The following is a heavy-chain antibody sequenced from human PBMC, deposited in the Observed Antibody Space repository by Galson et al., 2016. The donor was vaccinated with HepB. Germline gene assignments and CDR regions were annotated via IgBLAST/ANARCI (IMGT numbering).Heavy chain of an antibody. D-gene: IGHD2-15*01. V-gene: IGHV5-51*01. CDR2: IYPADYDV. Sequence: QSGAEVKKPGESLRISCEGSGYSLTNYWIVWVRQMPGKGLEWMGIIYPADYDVRYSPSFQGQVIISADKSITTAYLQWSSLKASDTAMYYCARQSAGTFEDSVVVGGAVEGIDLWGQGTMVIVSS. CDR3: ARQSAGTFEDSVVVGGAVEGIDL. CDR1: GYSLTNYW. J-gene: IGHJ3*01.